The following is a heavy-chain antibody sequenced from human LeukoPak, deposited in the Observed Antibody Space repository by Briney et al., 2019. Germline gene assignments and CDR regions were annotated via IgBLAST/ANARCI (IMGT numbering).Heavy chain of an antibody. J-gene: IGHJ4*02. D-gene: IGHD1-26*01. Sequence: ASVKVSCKASGYTFTSYYMHWVRQAPGQGLEWTGIINPSGGSTSYAQKFQGRVTMTRDTSTNTVYMEQRSLRSEDTAVYYCARDLVVGATTEFDYWGQGTLVTVSS. V-gene: IGHV1-46*01. CDR1: GYTFTSYY. CDR2: INPSGGST. CDR3: ARDLVVGATTEFDY.